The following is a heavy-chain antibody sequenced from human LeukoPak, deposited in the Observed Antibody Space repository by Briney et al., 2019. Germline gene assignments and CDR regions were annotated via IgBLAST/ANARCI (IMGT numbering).Heavy chain of an antibody. CDR1: GGSFSGYY. Sequence: SETLSLTCAVYGGSFSGYYWSWIRQPPGKGLGWIGEINHSGSTNYNPSLKSRVTISVDTSKNQFSLKLSSVTAADTAVYYCARAPGRYDFWSGYYPNSGYFDYWGQGTLVTVSS. V-gene: IGHV4-34*01. CDR3: ARAPGRYDFWSGYYPNSGYFDY. CDR2: INHSGST. D-gene: IGHD3-3*01. J-gene: IGHJ4*02.